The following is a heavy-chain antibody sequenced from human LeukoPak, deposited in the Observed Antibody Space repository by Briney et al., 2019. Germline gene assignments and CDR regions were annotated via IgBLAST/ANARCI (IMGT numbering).Heavy chain of an antibody. CDR3: ARDWAWEQVWFQH. D-gene: IGHD1-26*01. CDR1: GYTFTGSY. CDR2: INPNNGGR. J-gene: IGHJ1*01. Sequence: ASVKVSCKASGYTFTGSYMHWVRQAPGQGLEWMGWINPNNGGRNYAQKFQGRVTMTRDTSISTAYMELSSLTSDDTAVYYCARDWAWEQVWFQHWGQGTLVTVSS. V-gene: IGHV1-2*02.